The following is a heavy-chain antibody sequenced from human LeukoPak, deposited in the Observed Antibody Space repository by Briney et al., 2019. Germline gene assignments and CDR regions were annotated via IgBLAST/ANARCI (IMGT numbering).Heavy chain of an antibody. D-gene: IGHD3-10*01. CDR1: GFTFSSYE. Sequence: GGSLRLSCAASGFTFSSYEMNWVRQAPGKGLEWVSYISSSGSTIYYADSVKGRFTISRDNAKNSLYLQMNSLRAEDTAAYYCARTRRITMVRGAPHWGQGTLVTVSS. V-gene: IGHV3-48*03. J-gene: IGHJ4*02. CDR3: ARTRRITMVRGAPH. CDR2: ISSSGSTI.